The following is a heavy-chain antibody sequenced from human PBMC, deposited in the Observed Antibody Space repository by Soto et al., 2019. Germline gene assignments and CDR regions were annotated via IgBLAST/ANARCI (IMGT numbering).Heavy chain of an antibody. CDR1: GGSISSSYW. V-gene: IGHV4-4*02. J-gene: IGHJ5*02. CDR2: MYHSGST. CDR3: ARKQWVVPNWFDP. D-gene: IGHD6-19*01. Sequence: QVQLQESDPGLVKPSGTLSLTCAVSGGSISSSYWWSWVRQPPGKGLEWIDEMYHSGSTNYNPSLKNRVTISVDKSKNQFSLRVRSVTAADTAVYYCARKQWVVPNWFDPWGQGILVTVSS.